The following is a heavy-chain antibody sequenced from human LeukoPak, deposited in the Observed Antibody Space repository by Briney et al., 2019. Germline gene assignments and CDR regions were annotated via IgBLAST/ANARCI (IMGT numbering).Heavy chain of an antibody. V-gene: IGHV1-18*01. J-gene: IGHJ4*02. D-gene: IGHD3-16*01. CDR3: ARDVNYAFDY. CDR1: GYSFRRNG. CDR2: ISANSGNT. Sequence: GASVKVSCKSSGYSFRRNGISWVRQAPGQGLEWMAWISANSGNTNYAQNFQDRVTLTTDTSTRTAYMELRSLRSDDTAVYYCARDVNYAFDYWGQGTLVTVSS.